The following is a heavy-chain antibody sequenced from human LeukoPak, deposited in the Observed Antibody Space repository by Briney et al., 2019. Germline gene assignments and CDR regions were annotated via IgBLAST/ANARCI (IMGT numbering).Heavy chain of an antibody. J-gene: IGHJ4*02. D-gene: IGHD6-13*01. CDR1: GFTFSSYA. CDR2: ISSNGGST. Sequence: GGSLRLSCSASGFTFSSYAMHWVRQAPGKGLEYVSAISSNGGSTYYADSVKGRFTISRDNSKNTLYLQMSSLRAEDTAVCYCVKTGYSSSWYYDYWGQGTLVTVSS. CDR3: VKTGYSSSWYYDY. V-gene: IGHV3-64D*06.